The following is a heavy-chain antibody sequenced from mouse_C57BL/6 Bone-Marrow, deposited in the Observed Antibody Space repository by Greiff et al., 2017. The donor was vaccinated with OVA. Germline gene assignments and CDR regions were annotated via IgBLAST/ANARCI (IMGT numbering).Heavy chain of an antibody. J-gene: IGHJ2*01. V-gene: IGHV1-80*01. CDR2: ICPGDGDT. Sequence: QVQLQQSGAELVKPGASVKISCKASGYAFSSYWMNWVKQRPGKGLEWIGQICPGDGDTNYNGKFKGKATLTADKSSSTDYMQLSSLTSEDSAVYFCAIKRVCYFDYWGQGTTLTVSA. CDR1: GYAFSSYW. CDR3: AIKRVCYFDY.